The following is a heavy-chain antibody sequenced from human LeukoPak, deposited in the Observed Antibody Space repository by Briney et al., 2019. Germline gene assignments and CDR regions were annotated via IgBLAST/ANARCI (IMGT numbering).Heavy chain of an antibody. J-gene: IGHJ6*03. D-gene: IGHD3-10*01. Sequence: SVKVSCKSSGYTFTSYAMNWVRQAPGQGLEWMGWINTNTGNPTYAQGFTGRFVFSLDTSVSTAYLQISSLKAEDTDVYYCGRDRGYGSGSYYYYYYYYMDVWGKGTKVSVSS. CDR2: INTNTGNP. V-gene: IGHV7-4-1*02. CDR1: GYTFTSYA. CDR3: GRDRGYGSGSYYYYYYYYMDV.